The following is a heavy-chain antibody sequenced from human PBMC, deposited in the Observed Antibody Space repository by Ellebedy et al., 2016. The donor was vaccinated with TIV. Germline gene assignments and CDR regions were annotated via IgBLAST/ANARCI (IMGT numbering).Heavy chain of an antibody. V-gene: IGHV3-15*07. J-gene: IGHJ4*02. D-gene: IGHD1-26*01. CDR1: IFSFSNAW. CDR2: IKSRTDGGTI. CDR3: TLQRGSGNCYY. Sequence: GESLKISXGGSIFSFSNAWMNWVRQAPGKGLEWVGRIKSRTDGGTIDYVAPVKGRFSISRDDSKNTLYLQMNSLKTEDTAVYYCTLQRGSGNCYYWGQGTLVTVSS.